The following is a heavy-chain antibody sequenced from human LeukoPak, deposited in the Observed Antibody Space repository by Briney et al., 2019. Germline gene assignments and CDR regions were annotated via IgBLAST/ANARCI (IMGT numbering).Heavy chain of an antibody. Sequence: ASETLSLTCTVSGGSVSSYLCSWIRQPPGKGLEWIGYMYYSGSTNYNPSLKSRVTMSVDTSKNQFSLQLSSVTAADTAVYYCARLDNARGAFDYWGQGTLVTVSS. J-gene: IGHJ4*02. D-gene: IGHD2-2*03. CDR2: MYYSGST. CDR1: GGSVSSYL. CDR3: ARLDNARGAFDY. V-gene: IGHV4-59*02.